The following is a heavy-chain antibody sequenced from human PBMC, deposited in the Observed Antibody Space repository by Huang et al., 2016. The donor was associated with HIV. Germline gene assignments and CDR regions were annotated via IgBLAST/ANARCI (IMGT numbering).Heavy chain of an antibody. D-gene: IGHD6-19*01. CDR1: GGSFHGYY. V-gene: IGHV4-34*01. Sequence: QVQLYQWGAGPLRPSETLSLTCGVSGGSFHGYYWNWLRQSPGRGREWSGEVNHGGSTKYNPALKSRVTISVETSKIQFSLNRTSVTATDTADYYCATSRSGSGWFLDIWGRGTLVSVS. CDR2: VNHGGST. CDR3: ATSRSGSGWFLDI. J-gene: IGHJ2*01.